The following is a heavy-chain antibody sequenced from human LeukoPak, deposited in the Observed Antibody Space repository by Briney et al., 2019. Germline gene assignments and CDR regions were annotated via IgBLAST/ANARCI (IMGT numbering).Heavy chain of an antibody. D-gene: IGHD6-13*01. J-gene: IGHJ4*02. V-gene: IGHV5-51*01. CDR2: IYPGDYET. Sequence: GESLKISCQGSGYSFTCCWIAWVRQMPGKGLEWVGIIYPGDYETRYSPSFHGQVTISADKSIGTAYLQWSSLKASDTAIYYCARHPGYSSSWYFDYWGQGTLVTVSS. CDR1: GYSFTCCW. CDR3: ARHPGYSSSWYFDY.